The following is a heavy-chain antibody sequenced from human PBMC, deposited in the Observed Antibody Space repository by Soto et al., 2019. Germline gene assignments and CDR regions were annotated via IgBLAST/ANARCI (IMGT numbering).Heavy chain of an antibody. J-gene: IGHJ6*02. D-gene: IGHD6-19*01. CDR1: GYTFSNYG. CDR3: SRFIMVGGWFDPNYYHGMDV. Sequence: QVQLVQSGAEVKKPGASVTVSCKTSGYTFSNYGINWVRQAPGQGLEWMGWISGYNGNTNYAQTVQGRVTMTTDTSTGTVYMGLRSVKSDDTAIYYCSRFIMVGGWFDPNYYHGMDVWGQGTTVTVSS. CDR2: ISGYNGNT. V-gene: IGHV1-18*01.